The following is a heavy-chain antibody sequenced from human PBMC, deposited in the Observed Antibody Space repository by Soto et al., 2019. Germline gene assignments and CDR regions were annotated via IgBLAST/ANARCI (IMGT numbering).Heavy chain of an antibody. CDR1: GYSFTSYW. J-gene: IGHJ4*02. CDR3: ARKEYSSSYYFDY. Sequence: GESLKISCKGSGYSFTSYWIGWVRQMPGKGLEWMVIIYPGDSDTRYSPSFQGQVTISADKSITTAYLQWSSLKASDTAMYYCARKEYSSSYYFDYWGQGTLVTVSS. V-gene: IGHV5-51*01. D-gene: IGHD6-6*01. CDR2: IYPGDSDT.